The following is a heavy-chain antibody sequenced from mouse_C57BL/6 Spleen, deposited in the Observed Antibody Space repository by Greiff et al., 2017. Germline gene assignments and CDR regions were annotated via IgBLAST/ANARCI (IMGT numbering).Heavy chain of an antibody. CDR1: GYTFTDYA. D-gene: IGHD2-1*01. CDR2: ISTYYGDA. Sequence: QVHVKQSGPELVRPGVSVKISCKGSGYTFTDYAMHWVKQSHAKSLEWIGVISTYYGDASYNQKFKDKATMTVDKSSSTAYMELARLTSEDSAVYYCAIGGCNCLWFAYWGQGTLVTVSA. V-gene: IGHV1-67*01. J-gene: IGHJ3*01. CDR3: AIGGCNCLWFAY.